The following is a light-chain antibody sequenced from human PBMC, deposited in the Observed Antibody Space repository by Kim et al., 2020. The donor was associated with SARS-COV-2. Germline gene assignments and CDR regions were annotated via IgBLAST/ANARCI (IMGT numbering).Light chain of an antibody. CDR3: QHRSNWPPWT. Sequence: EIVLTQSPAVLSLSPGERATLSCRASQSVSSSLTWYQQKPGQAPRLLIYDASNRATGIPARFSGFGSGTDFTLTISSLEPEDFGVYYCQHRSNWPPWTFGPGTKVYIK. J-gene: IGKJ1*01. CDR2: DAS. V-gene: IGKV3-11*01. CDR1: QSVSSS.